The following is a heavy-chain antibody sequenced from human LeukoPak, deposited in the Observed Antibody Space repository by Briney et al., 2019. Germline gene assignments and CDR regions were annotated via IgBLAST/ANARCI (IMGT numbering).Heavy chain of an antibody. D-gene: IGHD3-3*01. V-gene: IGHV5-51*01. CDR3: ARLSYYDFWSGSKYFQH. CDR1: GYTFTSYW. Sequence: ASVKVSCKASGYTFTSYWIGWVRQMPGKGLEWMGIIYPGDSDTRYSPSFQGQVTISADKSISTAYLQWSSLKASDTAMYYCARLSYYDFWSGSKYFQHWGQGTLVTVSS. CDR2: IYPGDSDT. J-gene: IGHJ1*01.